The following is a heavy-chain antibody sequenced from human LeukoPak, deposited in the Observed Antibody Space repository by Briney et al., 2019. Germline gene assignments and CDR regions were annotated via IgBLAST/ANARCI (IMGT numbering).Heavy chain of an antibody. J-gene: IGHJ5*02. V-gene: IGHV4-38-2*02. Sequence: PSETLSLTCAVSGYSISSGYYWGWIRQPPWKGLEWIGSIYHSGSTYYNPSLKSRVTISVDTSKNQFSLKLSSVTAADTAVYYCAREGSSGEGWFDPWGQGTLVTVSS. D-gene: IGHD6-19*01. CDR2: IYHSGST. CDR1: GYSISSGYY. CDR3: AREGSSGEGWFDP.